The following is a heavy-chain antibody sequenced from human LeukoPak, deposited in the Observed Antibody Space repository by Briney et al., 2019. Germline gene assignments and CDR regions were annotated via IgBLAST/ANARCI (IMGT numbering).Heavy chain of an antibody. CDR2: ISGSGGST. CDR1: GFTFNSYA. Sequence: EVSLRLSCAASGFTFNSYAMSWVRKAPGKGLEWVSAISGSGGSTYYADSVKGRFTISRDNSKNTLYLQMNSLRAEDTAVYYCATPWPPGPVDYWGQGTLVTVSS. J-gene: IGHJ4*02. CDR3: ATPWPPGPVDY. V-gene: IGHV3-23*01. D-gene: IGHD5-24*01.